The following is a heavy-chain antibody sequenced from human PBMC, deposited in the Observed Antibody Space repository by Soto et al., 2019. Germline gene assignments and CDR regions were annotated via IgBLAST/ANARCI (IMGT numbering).Heavy chain of an antibody. J-gene: IGHJ4*02. CDR2: IYYTGST. CDR1: GDSITNSNYY. V-gene: IGHV4-39*07. CDR3: ARIRLSFDGDYGRREDY. D-gene: IGHD4-17*01. Sequence: PSETLSLTCTVSGDSITNSNYYWGWFRQPPGKGLEWIASIYYTGSTYYNPSLESRVSISIDTSKNQFSLNLSSVTAADTALYYCARIRLSFDGDYGRREDYWGQGTLVTVSS.